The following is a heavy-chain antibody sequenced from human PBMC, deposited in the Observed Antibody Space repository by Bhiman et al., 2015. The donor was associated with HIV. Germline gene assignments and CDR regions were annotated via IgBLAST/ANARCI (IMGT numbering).Heavy chain of an antibody. CDR3: ARDRISGWSYQGY. V-gene: IGHV3-21*02. Sequence: EVQLVESGGGLVKPGGSLRLSCEASGFTFSSYSMNWVRQAPGKGLEWVSSISRTSSYIYYADSVKGRFTVSRDNAKNSLFLQMNSLRAEDTAVYYCARDRISGWSYQGYWGQGTLVTVSS. D-gene: IGHD6-19*01. J-gene: IGHJ4*02. CDR2: ISRTSSYI. CDR1: GFTFSSYS.